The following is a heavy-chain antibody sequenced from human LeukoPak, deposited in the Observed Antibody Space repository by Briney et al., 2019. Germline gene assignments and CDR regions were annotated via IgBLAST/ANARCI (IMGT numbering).Heavy chain of an antibody. Sequence: TGGSLRLSCAASGFTFSDYNMNWVRQSPEKGLEWVSSITSGTTYIYYADSVRGRFTLSRDNAKNSLYLQMNSLRAEDTAVYYCARDDDSGSYSLDYWGQGTLVTVSS. V-gene: IGHV3-21*01. CDR1: GFTFSDYN. CDR2: ITSGTTYI. D-gene: IGHD1-26*01. CDR3: ARDDDSGSYSLDY. J-gene: IGHJ4*02.